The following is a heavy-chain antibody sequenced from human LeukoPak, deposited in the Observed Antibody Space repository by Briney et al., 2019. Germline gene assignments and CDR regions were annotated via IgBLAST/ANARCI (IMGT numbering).Heavy chain of an antibody. J-gene: IGHJ4*02. Sequence: GGSLRLSCAASGFTFSTYGMNWVRQAPGKGLEWVSSISDDGKSTYYVDSVKGRFTVSRDNSKNTLYLQMNSLRAEDSAVYYCAKRVPYSSSSVYFDFWGQGTLVTVSS. D-gene: IGHD6-6*01. CDR2: ISDDGKST. CDR3: AKRVPYSSSSVYFDF. CDR1: GFTFSTYG. V-gene: IGHV3-23*01.